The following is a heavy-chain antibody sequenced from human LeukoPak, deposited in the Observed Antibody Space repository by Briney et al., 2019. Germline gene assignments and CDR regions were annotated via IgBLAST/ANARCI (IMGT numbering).Heavy chain of an antibody. V-gene: IGHV3-30*04. D-gene: IGHD3-22*01. Sequence: GGTLTLSCAASGFTFSSYAMHWVRQAPGKGLEWVAVIWYDGSNKYYADSEKGRFTISSDNSKNTLYLQMTSLRAEDTAVYYCARDRGGYYLKYNWFDPWGQGTLVTVSS. J-gene: IGHJ5*02. CDR3: ARDRGGYYLKYNWFDP. CDR1: GFTFSSYA. CDR2: IWYDGSNK.